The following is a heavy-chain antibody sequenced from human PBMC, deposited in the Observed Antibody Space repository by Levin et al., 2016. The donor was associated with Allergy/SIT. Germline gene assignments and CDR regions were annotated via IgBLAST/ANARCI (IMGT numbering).Heavy chain of an antibody. D-gene: IGHD6-13*01. CDR3: AREVVRAAAAGTRRYAFDI. CDR2: INTNTGNP. V-gene: IGHV7-4-1*02. CDR1: GYTFTSYA. J-gene: IGHJ3*02. Sequence: ASVKVSCKASGYTFTSYAMNWVRQAPGQGLEWMGWINTNTGNPTYAQGFTGRFVFSLDTSVSTAYLQISSLKAEDTAVYYCAREVVRAAAAGTRRYAFDIWGQGTMVTVSS.